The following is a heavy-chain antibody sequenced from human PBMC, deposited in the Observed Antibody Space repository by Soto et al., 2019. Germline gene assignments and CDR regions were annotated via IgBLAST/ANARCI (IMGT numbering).Heavy chain of an antibody. D-gene: IGHD2-15*01. J-gene: IGHJ4*02. CDR3: AKTNRHCSGKNCSDFDY. CDR1: GFTFSTYG. Sequence: EVQLLESGGGLVQPGGSLRLSCAASGFTFSTYGMNWVRQAPGKGLEWVSTISSTDNSGRTYYADSVQGPFTISRENSKKTLDPQMNGQTAEETAVICCAKTNRHCSGKNCSDFDYWAQETLVPVS. V-gene: IGHV3-23*01. CDR2: ISSTDNSGRT.